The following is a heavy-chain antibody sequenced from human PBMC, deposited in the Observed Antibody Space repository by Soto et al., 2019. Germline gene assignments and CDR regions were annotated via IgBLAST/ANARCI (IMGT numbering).Heavy chain of an antibody. CDR1: GFTFSSYG. D-gene: IGHD6-13*01. V-gene: IGHV3-30*18. Sequence: QVQLVESGGGVVQPGRSLRLSCAASGFTFSSYGMHWVRQAPGKGLEWVAVISYDGSNKYYADSVKGRFTISRDNSKNTLYLQMNSLRAEDTAVYYCAKDWLAAAGDYWGQGTLVTVSS. CDR3: AKDWLAAAGDY. J-gene: IGHJ4*02. CDR2: ISYDGSNK.